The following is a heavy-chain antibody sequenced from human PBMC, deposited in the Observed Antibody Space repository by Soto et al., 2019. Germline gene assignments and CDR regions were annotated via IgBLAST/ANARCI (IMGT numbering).Heavy chain of an antibody. CDR2: INGPGDDT. V-gene: IGHV3-23*01. D-gene: IGHD2-21*02. CDR1: GFTFHNYA. J-gene: IGHJ4*02. CDR3: AVAKGVTTDY. Sequence: GSLRLSCAASGFTFHNYAMSWVRQAPGKGLEWVSSINGPGDDTYYADAVKGRFTISRDNSKNTPYLQMNSLRAEDTAVYYCAVAKGVTTDYWGQGTLVTVSS.